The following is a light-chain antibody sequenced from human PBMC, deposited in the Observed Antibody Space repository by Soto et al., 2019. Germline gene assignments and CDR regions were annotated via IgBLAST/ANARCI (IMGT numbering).Light chain of an antibody. CDR3: CSYTTSNTFV. CDR1: SSDVGAYNY. Sequence: QSALTQPASVSGSLGQSITISCSGTSSDVGAYNYVSWYQQYPGKAPKLMIYHVTDRPSGVSNRFSGSKSGNTASQTISGLQAEYEADYYCCSYTTSNTFVFGTGTKVTVL. CDR2: HVT. V-gene: IGLV2-14*01. J-gene: IGLJ1*01.